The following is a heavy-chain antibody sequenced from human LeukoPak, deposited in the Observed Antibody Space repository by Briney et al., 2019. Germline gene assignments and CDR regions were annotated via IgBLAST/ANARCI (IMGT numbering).Heavy chain of an antibody. CDR2: IYSGDTT. J-gene: IGHJ3*02. V-gene: IGHV3-53*01. CDR3: ARVLITMFRGVILTPDAFDI. Sequence: GGSLRLSCAASGFTVNTNYMSWVRQAPGKGLDWVSSIYSGDTTYYADSVKGRFTIPRDNSENTLYLQMNSLRAEDTAVYYCARVLITMFRGVILTPDAFDIWGQGTMVTVSS. CDR1: GFTVNTNY. D-gene: IGHD3-10*01.